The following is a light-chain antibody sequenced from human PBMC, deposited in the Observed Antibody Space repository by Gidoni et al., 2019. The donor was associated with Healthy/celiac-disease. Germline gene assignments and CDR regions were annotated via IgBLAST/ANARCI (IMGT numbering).Light chain of an antibody. CDR1: QSISSY. CDR2: AAS. CDR3: QQSYSTPRA. V-gene: IGKV1-39*01. J-gene: IGKJ2*01. Sequence: DIQMTQYPSSLSASVGDRVTITCRASQSISSYLNWDQQKPGKATKLLIYAASSLQSGVPSRFSGSGSGTDFTLTISSLQPEDFATYYCQQSYSTPRAFGQGTKLEIK.